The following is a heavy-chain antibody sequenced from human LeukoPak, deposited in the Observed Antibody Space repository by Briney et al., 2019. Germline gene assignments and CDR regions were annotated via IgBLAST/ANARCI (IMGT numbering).Heavy chain of an antibody. D-gene: IGHD1-26*01. CDR2: INPNSGGT. J-gene: IGHJ4*02. Sequence: ASVKVSCKASGYTFTGYYMHWVRQAPGQGLEWMGWINPNSGGTNYAQKIQGRVTMTRDTSISTAYMELSRLRSDDTAVYYCARALYSGSYCDFHYWGQGTLVTVSS. CDR1: GYTFTGYY. V-gene: IGHV1-2*02. CDR3: ARALYSGSYCDFHY.